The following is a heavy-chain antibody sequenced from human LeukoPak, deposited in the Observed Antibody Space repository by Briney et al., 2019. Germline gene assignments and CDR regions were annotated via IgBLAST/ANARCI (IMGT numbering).Heavy chain of an antibody. D-gene: IGHD5-18*01. V-gene: IGHV3-74*01. CDR3: VRVGYSYGYGDWNHFDY. CDR2: INSDGSST. J-gene: IGHJ4*02. CDR1: GFTFSSYW. Sequence: GGSLRLSCAASGFTFSSYWMHWVRQAPGKGLVWVSRINSDGSSTSYADSVKGRFTISRDNSKNTLYLQMNSLRAEDTAVYFCVRVGYSYGYGDWNHFDYWGQGTLVTVSS.